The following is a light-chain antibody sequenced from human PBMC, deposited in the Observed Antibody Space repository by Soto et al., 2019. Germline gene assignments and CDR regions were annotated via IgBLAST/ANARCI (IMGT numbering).Light chain of an antibody. CDR2: EVS. CDR3: SSYTSTSSPVL. V-gene: IGLV2-14*01. J-gene: IGLJ2*01. CDR1: SSDVGGYNY. Sequence: QPVLTQPASVSGSPGQSITVSCTGTSSDVGGYNYVSWYQHHPGKAPKLMIFEVSNRPSGVSDRFSGSKSGNTASLTISGLQAEDEADYYCSSYTSTSSPVLFGGGTKLTVL.